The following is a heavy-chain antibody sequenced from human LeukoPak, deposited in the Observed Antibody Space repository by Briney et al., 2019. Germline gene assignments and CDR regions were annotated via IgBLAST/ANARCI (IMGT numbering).Heavy chain of an antibody. V-gene: IGHV3-23*01. CDR2: ISGSGGTT. D-gene: IGHD2-15*01. CDR3: AKNPWYCSGGRCYAFDY. J-gene: IGHJ4*02. CDR1: GFTFSSYG. Sequence: PGGSLRLSCAASGFTFSSYGMSWVRQAPGKGLEWVSAISGSGGTTYYADSVKGRFTISRDNSKNTLYLQLNSLRAEDTAVYYCAKNPWYCSGGRCYAFDYWGQGTLVTVSS.